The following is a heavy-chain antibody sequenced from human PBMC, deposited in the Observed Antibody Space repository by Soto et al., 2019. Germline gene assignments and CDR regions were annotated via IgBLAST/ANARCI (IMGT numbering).Heavy chain of an antibody. CDR2: ISAYNGNT. CDR1: GYTFTSYG. V-gene: IGHV1-18*04. D-gene: IGHD1-26*01. J-gene: IGHJ4*02. CDR3: ARDQWELLPLDY. Sequence: GPSVKVSCKASGYTFTSYGISWVRQAPGQGLGWMGWISAYNGNTNYAQKLQGRVTMTTDTSTSTAYMELRSLRSDDTAVYYCARDQWELLPLDYWGQGTLVTVSS.